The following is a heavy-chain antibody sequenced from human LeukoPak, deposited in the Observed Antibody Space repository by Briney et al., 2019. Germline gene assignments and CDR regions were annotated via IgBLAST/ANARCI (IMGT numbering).Heavy chain of an antibody. Sequence: GASVKVSCKASGFTFSFYGFIWVRLAPGQGLEWMGWISAYNGNTNYAQKLQGRVTMTTDTSTSTAYMELRSLRSDDTAVYYCVRGYCSSTTCYPGDWFDPWGQGTLVIVSS. J-gene: IGHJ5*02. CDR1: GFTFSFYG. V-gene: IGHV1-18*04. CDR2: ISAYNGNT. D-gene: IGHD2-2*01. CDR3: VRGYCSSTTCYPGDWFDP.